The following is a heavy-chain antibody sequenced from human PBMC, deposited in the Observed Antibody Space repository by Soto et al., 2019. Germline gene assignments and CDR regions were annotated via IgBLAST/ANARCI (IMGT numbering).Heavy chain of an antibody. CDR2: IFYTGST. V-gene: IGHV4-61*01. D-gene: IGHD1-1*01. CDR3: ARPSVQLWPSVDS. CDR1: GVSVSGGSYY. Sequence: QVQLQESGPGVVKPSETLSLTCTVSGVSVSGGSYYWSWIRQPPGKRLEWIGYIFYTGSTNYHPSPQTRVSISVDTSKNQFSLRPSSVTPADQAVYYCARPSVQLWPSVDSWGQGTLVTVSS. J-gene: IGHJ4*02.